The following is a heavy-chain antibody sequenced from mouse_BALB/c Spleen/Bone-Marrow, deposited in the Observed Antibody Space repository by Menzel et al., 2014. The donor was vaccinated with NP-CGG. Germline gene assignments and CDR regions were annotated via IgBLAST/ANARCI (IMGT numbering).Heavy chain of an antibody. J-gene: IGHJ3*01. CDR3: TRIYYDYDWFAY. CDR2: ISSGGSYT. CDR1: GFTFSSYT. D-gene: IGHD2-4*01. V-gene: IGHV5-6-4*01. Sequence: DVQLVESGGGLVKPGGSPKLSCAASGFTFSSYTMSWVRQTPEKRLEWVATISSGGSYTYYPDSVKGRFTISRDNAKNTLYLQMSSLKSEDTAMYYCTRIYYDYDWFAYWGQGTLVTVSA.